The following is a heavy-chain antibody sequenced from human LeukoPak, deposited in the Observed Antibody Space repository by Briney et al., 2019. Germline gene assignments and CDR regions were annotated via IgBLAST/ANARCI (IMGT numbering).Heavy chain of an antibody. CDR2: ISDTGATT. D-gene: IGHD2-8*01. CDR3: AKDTSIGRYCTNGVCSPFDY. V-gene: IGHV3-23*01. J-gene: IGHJ4*02. CDR1: GFTFSRYA. Sequence: QPGGSLRLSCAGSGFTFSRYAMSWVRQAPGKGLEWVSAISDTGATTYDADSVKGRFTISRDNSRSTLYLQMNSLRAEDTALYYCAKDTSIGRYCTNGVCSPFDYWGQGTLVTVSS.